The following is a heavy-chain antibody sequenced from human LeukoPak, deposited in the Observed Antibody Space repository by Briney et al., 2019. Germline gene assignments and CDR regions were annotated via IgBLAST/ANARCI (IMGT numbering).Heavy chain of an antibody. CDR1: GGSISSSNW. D-gene: IGHD6-13*01. Sequence: PSGTLSLTCAVSGGSISSSNWWSWIRQPPGKGLEWIGEIYHSGSTNYNPSLKSRVTISVDKSKTQFSLKLSSVTAADTAVYYCASEPDPRIAAAGHSDYWGQGTLVTVSS. V-gene: IGHV4-4*02. J-gene: IGHJ4*02. CDR3: ASEPDPRIAAAGHSDY. CDR2: IYHSGST.